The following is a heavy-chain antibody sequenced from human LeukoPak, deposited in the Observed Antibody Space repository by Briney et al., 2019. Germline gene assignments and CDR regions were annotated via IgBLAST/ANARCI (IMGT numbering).Heavy chain of an antibody. Sequence: GGSLRLSCAASGFIFSDHYMDWVRQAPGKGLEWVSSISSSSSYIYYADSVKGRFTISRDNAKNSLYLQMNSLRAEDTAVYYCAREEYWDAFDIWGQGTVVAVSS. CDR3: AREEYWDAFDI. V-gene: IGHV3-21*01. D-gene: IGHD6-6*01. CDR2: ISSSSSYI. J-gene: IGHJ3*02. CDR1: GFIFSDHY.